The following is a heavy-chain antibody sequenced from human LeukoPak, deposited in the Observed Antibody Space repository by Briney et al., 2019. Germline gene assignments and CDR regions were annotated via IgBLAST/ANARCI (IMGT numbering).Heavy chain of an antibody. CDR2: INPSGGST. CDR1: GYTFTSYY. V-gene: IGHV1-46*01. J-gene: IGHJ4*02. Sequence: GASVKVSCKASGYTFTSYYMHWVRQAPGQGLEWMGIINPSGGSTSYAQKFQGRVTMTRDTSTSTVYMELSSLRSEDTGVYYCARGMTTVTTGAALIFGYWGQGTLDTVSS. D-gene: IGHD4-11*01. CDR3: ARGMTTVTTGAALIFGY.